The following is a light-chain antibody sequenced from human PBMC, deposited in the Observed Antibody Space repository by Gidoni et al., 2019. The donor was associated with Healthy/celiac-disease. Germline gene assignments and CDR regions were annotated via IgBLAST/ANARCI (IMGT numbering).Light chain of an antibody. CDR3: QQRNSYPLT. CDR1: SGISSY. Sequence: DLQLTQSPSFLSASVGDRVIITCRARSGISSYLAWYQQKPGKAPKLLIYAASTLQSGVPSRFSGSGSGTEFTLTISSLQPEDFATYYCQQRNSYPLTFGGGTKVEIK. CDR2: AAS. V-gene: IGKV1-9*01. J-gene: IGKJ4*01.